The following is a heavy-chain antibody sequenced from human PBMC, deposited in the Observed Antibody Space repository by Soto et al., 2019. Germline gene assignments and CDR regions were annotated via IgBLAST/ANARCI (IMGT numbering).Heavy chain of an antibody. J-gene: IGHJ6*02. CDR1: AGSISSRNW. CDR3: ARTSYYDSSGYYGMDV. Sequence: QVQLQESGPGLVKPSGTLSLTCAVSAGSISSRNWWTWVRQSPGKGLEWIGEIHHSGSTNYNPSLKSRVTISVDNSKNRFSLKLTSVTAADTAVYYCARTSYYDSSGYYGMDVWGQGTTVTVSS. V-gene: IGHV4-4*02. CDR2: IHHSGST. D-gene: IGHD3-22*01.